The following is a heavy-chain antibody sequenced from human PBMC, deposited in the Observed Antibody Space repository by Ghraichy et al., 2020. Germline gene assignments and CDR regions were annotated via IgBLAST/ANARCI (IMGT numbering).Heavy chain of an antibody. CDR2: MYPGDSDI. J-gene: IGHJ4*02. Sequence: GESLNISCKGSGYRFTNYWIGWVRQMTGKDLEWMGIMYPGDSDIRYGPSFQGQVTISADKSISTAYLQWSSLKASDTAMYYCARVAYINGPVDYWGQGTPVTVSS. V-gene: IGHV5-51*01. D-gene: IGHD6-19*01. CDR1: GYRFTNYW. CDR3: ARVAYINGPVDY.